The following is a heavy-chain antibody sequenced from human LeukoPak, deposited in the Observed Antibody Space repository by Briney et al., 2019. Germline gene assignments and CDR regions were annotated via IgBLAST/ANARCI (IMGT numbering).Heavy chain of an antibody. CDR3: GRSLITMVRGVIAY. J-gene: IGHJ4*02. D-gene: IGHD3-10*01. V-gene: IGHV3-23*01. CDR2: ISGSGGST. Sequence: GGSLRLSCAASRYTFSSYAMSWVSQAPGKGLEWVSAISGSGGSTYYADSVKGRFTISRDNSKNTLYLQMNSLRAEDTAVYYCGRSLITMVRGVIAYWGQGTLVTVSS. CDR1: RYTFSSYA.